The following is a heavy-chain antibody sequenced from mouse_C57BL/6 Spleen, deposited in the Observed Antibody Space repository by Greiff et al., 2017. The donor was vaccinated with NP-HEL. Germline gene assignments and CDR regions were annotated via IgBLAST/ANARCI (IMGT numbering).Heavy chain of an antibody. J-gene: IGHJ2*01. V-gene: IGHV14-4*01. Sequence: VQLQQSGAELVRPGASVKLSCTASGFNIKDDYMHWVKQRPEQGLEWIGWIDPENGDTEYASKFQGKATITADTSSNPAYLQLSSLTSEDTAVYYCTTYPYYYGSSYGFDYWGQGTTLTVSS. CDR1: GFNIKDDY. CDR2: IDPENGDT. D-gene: IGHD1-1*01. CDR3: TTYPYYYGSSYGFDY.